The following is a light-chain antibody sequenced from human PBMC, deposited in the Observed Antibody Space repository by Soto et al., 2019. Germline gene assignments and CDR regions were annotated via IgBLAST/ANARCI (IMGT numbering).Light chain of an antibody. CDR1: SSDVGGYNY. CDR3: SSYTSSSTLLYV. Sequence: QSALTQPASVSGSPGQSITISCTGTSSDVGGYNYVSWYQQHPGKAPKLMIYDVSNRPSGVSNRFSGYKSGNTASLTISGLPAEDEADYYCSSYTSSSTLLYVFGTGTKLTV. V-gene: IGLV2-14*01. J-gene: IGLJ1*01. CDR2: DVS.